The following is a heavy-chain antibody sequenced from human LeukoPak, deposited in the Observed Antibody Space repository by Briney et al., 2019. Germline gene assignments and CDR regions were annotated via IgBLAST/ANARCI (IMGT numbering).Heavy chain of an antibody. Sequence: ASVKVSCKASGYTFTSYAMNWVRQAPGQGLEWMGWINTNTGNPTYAQGFTGRFVFTLDTSVSTAYLQISSLKAEDTAVYYCAGSSPTVTRAYFDYWGQGTLVTVSS. J-gene: IGHJ4*02. V-gene: IGHV7-4-1*02. D-gene: IGHD4-17*01. CDR1: GYTFTSYA. CDR2: INTNTGNP. CDR3: AGSSPTVTRAYFDY.